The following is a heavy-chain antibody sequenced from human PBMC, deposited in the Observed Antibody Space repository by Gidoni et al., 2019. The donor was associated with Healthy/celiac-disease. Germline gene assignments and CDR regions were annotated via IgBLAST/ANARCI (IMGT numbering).Heavy chain of an antibody. CDR1: GGSISSSSYY. CDR2: IYYSGST. V-gene: IGHV4-39*07. Sequence: QLQLQESGPGLVKPSETLSLTCTVSGGSISSSSYYWGWIRQPPGKGLAWIGSIYYSGSTYYNPSLKSRVTISVDTSKNQFSLKLSSVTAADTAVYYCARDTGGSSGWYSYYYGMDVWGQGTTVTVSS. J-gene: IGHJ6*02. CDR3: ARDTGGSSGWYSYYYGMDV. D-gene: IGHD6-19*01.